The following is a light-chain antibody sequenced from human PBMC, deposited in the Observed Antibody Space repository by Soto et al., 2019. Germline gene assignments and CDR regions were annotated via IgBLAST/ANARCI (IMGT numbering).Light chain of an antibody. V-gene: IGKV1-12*01. CDR3: QQANSFPIN. CDR2: AAS. J-gene: IGKJ5*01. Sequence: DIQMTQSPSSVSASVGDTVTITCRASQGISSWLAWYQKKPGKTPKLLIYAASSLQSGVPSRFSGSGSGTDFTLTISSLQPEDFATYYCQQANSFPINFGQGTRLEIK. CDR1: QGISSW.